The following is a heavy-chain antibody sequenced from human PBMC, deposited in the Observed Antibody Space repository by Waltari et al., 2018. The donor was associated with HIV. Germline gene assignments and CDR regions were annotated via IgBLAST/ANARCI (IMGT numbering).Heavy chain of an antibody. CDR1: GFAARSTS. CDR3: ASPDTTMVHGHYYFYHMDV. CDR2: IYTRGST. Sequence: EVQLVESGGGLVWHRGSLRIACEASGFAARSTSTTWLRQAAGKGLEWVSLIYTRGSTYYADSVKGRFTISRDNSKNTLYLQRNSLRAEDTAVYYCASPDTTMVHGHYYFYHMDVWGQGTTVTVSS. V-gene: IGHV3-66*01. D-gene: IGHD5-18*01. J-gene: IGHJ6*02.